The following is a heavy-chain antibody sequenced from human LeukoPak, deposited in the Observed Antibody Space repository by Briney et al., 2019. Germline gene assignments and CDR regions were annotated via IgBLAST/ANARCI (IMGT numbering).Heavy chain of an antibody. Sequence: SETLSLTCTVSGGSISSSSYYWGWIRQPPGKGLEWIGSIYYSGSTYYNPSLKSRVTISVDTSKNQFSLKLSSVTAADTAVYYCARGGSFAIWGQGTMVTVSS. CDR2: IYYSGST. V-gene: IGHV4-39*01. CDR1: GGSISSSSYY. D-gene: IGHD1-26*01. J-gene: IGHJ3*02. CDR3: ARGGSFAI.